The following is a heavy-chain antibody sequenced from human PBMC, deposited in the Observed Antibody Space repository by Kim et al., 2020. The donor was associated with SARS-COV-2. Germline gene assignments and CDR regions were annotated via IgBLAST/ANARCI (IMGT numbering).Heavy chain of an antibody. J-gene: IGHJ6*01. CDR1: GGSFSGYY. D-gene: IGHD3-22*01. Sequence: SETLSLTCAVYGGSFSGYYWSWIRQPPGKGLEWIGEINHSGSTNYNPSLKSRVTISVDTSKNQFSLQLSSVTAADTAVYYCARANIYDSSGYYYYYYYG. CDR3: ARANIYDSSGYYYYYYYG. V-gene: IGHV4-34*01. CDR2: INHSGST.